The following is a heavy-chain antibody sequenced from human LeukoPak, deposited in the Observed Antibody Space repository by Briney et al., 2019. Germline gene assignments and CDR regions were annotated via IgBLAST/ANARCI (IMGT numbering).Heavy chain of an antibody. CDR3: TRAGSGYSFDY. V-gene: IGHV4-59*01. J-gene: IGHJ4*02. Sequence: PSETLSLTCTVSGGSISSYYWSWIRQPPGKGLEWIGYMYYSGSTNYNPSLKSRVTISVDTSKNQFPLKLSSVTAADTAVYYCTRAGSGYSFDYWGQGTLVTVSS. CDR1: GGSISSYY. D-gene: IGHD5-18*01. CDR2: MYYSGST.